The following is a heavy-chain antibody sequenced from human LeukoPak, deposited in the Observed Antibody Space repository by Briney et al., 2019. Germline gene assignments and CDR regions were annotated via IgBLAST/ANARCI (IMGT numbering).Heavy chain of an antibody. D-gene: IGHD3-10*01. CDR3: ARDLYYYGSGSYPFDY. Sequence: ASVKVSCKASGYTFTSYGISWVRQAPGQALEWMGWISAYNGNTNYAQKLQGRVTMTTDTSTSTAYMELRSLRSDDTAVYYCARDLYYYGSGSYPFDYWGQGTLVTVSS. CDR1: GYTFTSYG. J-gene: IGHJ4*02. V-gene: IGHV1-18*01. CDR2: ISAYNGNT.